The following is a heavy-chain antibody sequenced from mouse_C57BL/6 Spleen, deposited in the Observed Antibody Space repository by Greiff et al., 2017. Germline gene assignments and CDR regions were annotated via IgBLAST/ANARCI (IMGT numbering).Heavy chain of an antibody. CDR3: ARRPYFYYGSSYGYAMDY. Sequence: VQLQQSGAELVRPGTSVKMSCKASGYTFTNYWIGWAKQRPGHGLEWIGDIYPGGGYTNYNEKFKGKATLTADKSSSTAYMQFSSLTSEDSAIYYCARRPYFYYGSSYGYAMDYWGQGTSVTVSS. J-gene: IGHJ4*01. D-gene: IGHD1-1*01. CDR2: IYPGGGYT. V-gene: IGHV1-63*01. CDR1: GYTFTNYW.